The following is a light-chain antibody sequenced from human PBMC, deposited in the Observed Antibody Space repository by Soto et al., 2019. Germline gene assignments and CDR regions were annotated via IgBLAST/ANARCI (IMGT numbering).Light chain of an antibody. CDR1: ASDVGGYNF. V-gene: IGLV2-14*03. CDR3: SSYATGSTLV. Sequence: QSALTQPASVSGSLGQSITISCAGTASDVGGYNFVSWYQHHPVTAPKLIICDVTNRPSGVSDRFSGSKSGNTASLTISGLQPEDEADYYCSSYATGSTLVLGTGTKVTVL. J-gene: IGLJ1*01. CDR2: DVT.